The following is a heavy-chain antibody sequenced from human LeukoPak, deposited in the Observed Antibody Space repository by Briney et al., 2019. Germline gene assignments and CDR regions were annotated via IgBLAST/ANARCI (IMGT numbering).Heavy chain of an antibody. Sequence: SETLSLTCTVSGGSISSYYWSWIRQPPGKGLEWIGYIYTSGSTNYNPSLKSRVTISVDTSKNQFSLKLSSVTAADTAVYYCARHGDGYKTNDAFDIWGQGTMVTVSS. D-gene: IGHD5-24*01. J-gene: IGHJ3*02. V-gene: IGHV4-4*09. CDR1: GGSISSYY. CDR3: ARHGDGYKTNDAFDI. CDR2: IYTSGST.